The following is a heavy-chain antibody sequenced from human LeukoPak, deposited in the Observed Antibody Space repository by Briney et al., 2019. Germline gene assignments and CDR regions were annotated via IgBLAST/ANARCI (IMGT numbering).Heavy chain of an antibody. V-gene: IGHV3-30-3*01. CDR2: ISYDGSNK. CDR1: GFTFSSYA. J-gene: IGHJ4*02. Sequence: PGRSLRLSCAASGFTFSSYAMHWVRQAPGKGLEWVAVISYDGSNKYYADSMKGRFTISRDNSKNTLYLQMNSLRAEDTAVYYCTKAMVGASIFDYWGQGTLVTVSS. CDR3: TKAMVGASIFDY. D-gene: IGHD1-26*01.